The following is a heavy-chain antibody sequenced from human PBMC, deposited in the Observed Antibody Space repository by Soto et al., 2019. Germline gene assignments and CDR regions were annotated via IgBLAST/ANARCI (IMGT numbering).Heavy chain of an antibody. J-gene: IGHJ6*02. CDR3: ARDLPSIAAAGRPHGMDV. V-gene: IGHV1-2*04. CDR2: INPNSGGT. Sequence: ASVKVSCKASGYTFTGYYMHWVRQAPGQGLEWMGWINPNSGGTNYAQKFQGWVTMTRDTSISTAYMELSRLRSDDTAVYYCARDLPSIAAAGRPHGMDVWGQGTTVTVSS. CDR1: GYTFTGYY. D-gene: IGHD6-13*01.